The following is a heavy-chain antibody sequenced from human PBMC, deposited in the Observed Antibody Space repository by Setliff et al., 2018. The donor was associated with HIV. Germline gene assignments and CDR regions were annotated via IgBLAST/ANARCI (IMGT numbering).Heavy chain of an antibody. Sequence: PSETLSLTCTVSGGSISSDSYYWSWIRQPAGKGLEWIGRTYTSGSTNYNPSLKSRVTISVDTSKNQFSLKLSSVTAADTAVYYCARDPWFGELSDAFDIWGQGTMVTVSS. J-gene: IGHJ3*02. D-gene: IGHD3-10*01. CDR1: GGSISSDSYY. CDR2: TYTSGST. V-gene: IGHV4-61*02. CDR3: ARDPWFGELSDAFDI.